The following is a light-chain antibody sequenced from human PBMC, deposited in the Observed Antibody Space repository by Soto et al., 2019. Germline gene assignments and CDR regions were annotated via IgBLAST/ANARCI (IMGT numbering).Light chain of an antibody. Sequence: IRMSQSPSSVCESXGDRVTINCQARTDNSNFLNWYQQKPGRAPKLXXYDASNLEQGGPSRFSGSGSVTDFTCTISSLQPEDIATYYGQQYDNLLLTFGGGTRLEIK. CDR2: DAS. CDR3: QQYDNLLLT. J-gene: IGKJ5*01. CDR1: TDNSNF. V-gene: IGKV1-33*01.